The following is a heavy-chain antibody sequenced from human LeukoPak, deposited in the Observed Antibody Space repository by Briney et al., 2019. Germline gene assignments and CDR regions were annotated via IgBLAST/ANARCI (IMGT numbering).Heavy chain of an antibody. V-gene: IGHV4-39*01. Sequence: SETLSLTCGVSGGSISSSSYYWGWIRQPPGKGLEWIGSIYYSGSTYYNPSLKSRVTISVDTSKNQFSLKLSSVTAADTAVYYCARHAGSSEYFDYWGQGTLVTVSS. CDR1: GGSISSSSYY. CDR2: IYYSGST. D-gene: IGHD3-10*01. CDR3: ARHAGSSEYFDY. J-gene: IGHJ4*02.